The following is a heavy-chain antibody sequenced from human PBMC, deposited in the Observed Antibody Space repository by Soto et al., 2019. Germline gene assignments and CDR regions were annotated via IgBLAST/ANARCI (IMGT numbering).Heavy chain of an antibody. D-gene: IGHD3-3*02. CDR1: GFTFGSFG. V-gene: IGHV3-30*18. CDR2: ISYDGTEE. CDR3: AKGRFDVVTISPFDH. J-gene: IGHJ4*01. Sequence: GGSLRLSCAASGFTFGSFGMHWVRQAPGKGLEWVAVISYDGTEEKYADSVKGRATVSRDNSKNTVYLQMNRLRGDDSAIYYCAKGRFDVVTISPFDHWGQGTLVTVSS.